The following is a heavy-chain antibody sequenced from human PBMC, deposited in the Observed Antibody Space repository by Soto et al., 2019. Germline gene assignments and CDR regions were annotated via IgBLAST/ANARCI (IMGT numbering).Heavy chain of an antibody. CDR1: GFSLNTGGVG. J-gene: IGHJ6*02. Sequence: ITLKESGPTLVKPTQTLTLTCTFSGFSLNTGGVGVGWVRQPRGKAMEWLALIYWDDDERYRPSLRSRLNIXXXXXXXXVXXXXXXXXXXXTAXXXXXXXWXXYXGXYDYGMGAWGQGTTVTVSS. CDR2: IYWDDDE. CDR3: XXXWXXYXGXYDYGMGA. V-gene: IGHV2-5*02.